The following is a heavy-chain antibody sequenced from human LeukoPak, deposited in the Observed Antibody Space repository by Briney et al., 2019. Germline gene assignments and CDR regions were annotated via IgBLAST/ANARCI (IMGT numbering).Heavy chain of an antibody. Sequence: PSETLSLTCAVYGGSSMVYYWSGIRQPPGRGLEWIGEINHSGSTNYNPSLMSRVTISVDTSKNQFSLKLSSVTAADTAVYYCARGGAVGANDYWGQGTLVTVSS. D-gene: IGHD1-26*01. CDR2: INHSGST. CDR3: ARGGAVGANDY. J-gene: IGHJ4*02. V-gene: IGHV4-34*01. CDR1: GGSSMVYY.